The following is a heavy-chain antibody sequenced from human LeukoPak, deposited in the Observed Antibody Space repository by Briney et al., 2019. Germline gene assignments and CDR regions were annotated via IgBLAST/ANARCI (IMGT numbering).Heavy chain of an antibody. D-gene: IGHD5-24*01. CDR2: IYYSGST. CDR3: ARGHPITSFDP. Sequence: PSETLSLTCTVSGGSISSGGYYWSWIRQHPGKGLEWIGYIYYSGSTYYNPSLKSRVTISVDTSKNQFSLKLSSVTAADTAVYYCARGHPITSFDPRGQGTLVTVSS. CDR1: GGSISSGGYY. V-gene: IGHV4-31*03. J-gene: IGHJ5*02.